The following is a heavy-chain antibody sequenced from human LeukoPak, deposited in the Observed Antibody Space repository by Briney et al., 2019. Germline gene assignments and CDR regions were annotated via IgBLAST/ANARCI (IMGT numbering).Heavy chain of an antibody. V-gene: IGHV4-4*07. Sequence: SETLSLTCTVSGGSISSYYWSWIRQPAGKGLERIGRIYTSGSTNYNPSLKSRVTMSVDTSKNQFSLKLSSVTAADTAVYYCARVRQLVLVNWFDPWGQGTLVTVSS. J-gene: IGHJ5*02. CDR2: IYTSGST. CDR1: GGSISSYY. CDR3: ARVRQLVLVNWFDP. D-gene: IGHD6-6*01.